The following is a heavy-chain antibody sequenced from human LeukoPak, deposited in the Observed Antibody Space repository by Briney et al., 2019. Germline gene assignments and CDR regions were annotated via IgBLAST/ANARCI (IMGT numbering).Heavy chain of an antibody. Sequence: GGSLRLSCAASGFTFSSYAMSWVRQAPGKGLEWVSSISSSSSYIDYADSVKGRFTISRDNAKNSLYLQMNSLRAEDTAVYYCARGIYWQVVQEGFDYWGQGTLVTVSS. J-gene: IGHJ4*02. CDR2: ISSSSSYI. V-gene: IGHV3-21*01. D-gene: IGHD6-13*01. CDR3: ARGIYWQVVQEGFDY. CDR1: GFTFSSYA.